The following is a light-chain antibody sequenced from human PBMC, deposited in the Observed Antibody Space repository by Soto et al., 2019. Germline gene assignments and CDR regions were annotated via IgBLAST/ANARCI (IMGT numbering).Light chain of an antibody. Sequence: EIVLTQSPGTLSLSPGERAILSCRASQSVSSNYLAWYQQKPGQTPRLLTYGASSRATGIPDRFSGSGSGTDFPLTISRLEPEDFAVYYCQQYGSSPYTFGQGTKLEIK. CDR2: GAS. CDR3: QQYGSSPYT. V-gene: IGKV3-20*01. J-gene: IGKJ2*01. CDR1: QSVSSNY.